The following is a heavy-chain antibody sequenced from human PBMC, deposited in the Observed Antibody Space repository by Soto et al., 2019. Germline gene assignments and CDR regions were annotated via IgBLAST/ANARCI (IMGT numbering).Heavy chain of an antibody. Sequence: SETLSLTCTVSGGSISSSSSYWAWICQPPGRGLERIGAIYYNGRTYYKPSLKSRVTISVDTSKNQFSLNLSPVAAADSAVYYCARHRRENGIYAQPLDYCGQGTPVTVSS. CDR2: IYYNGRT. J-gene: IGHJ4*02. CDR1: GGSISSSSSY. D-gene: IGHD1-1*01. CDR3: ARHRRENGIYAQPLDY. V-gene: IGHV4-39*01.